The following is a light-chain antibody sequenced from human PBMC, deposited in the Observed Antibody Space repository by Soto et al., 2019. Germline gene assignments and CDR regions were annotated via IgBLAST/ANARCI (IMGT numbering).Light chain of an antibody. J-gene: IGKJ1*01. CDR1: QSVDID. CDR3: QQYRGLPRT. V-gene: IGKV3D-15*01. CDR2: GAS. Sequence: EIVLTQSPGTLSVSPGERVTLSCRASQSVDIDLAWYQQKPGQAPRLLIYGASTRATDMPGRFRGSGAGAEFTLTISSLQSEDSAVYYCQQYRGLPRTFDQGTKVEIK.